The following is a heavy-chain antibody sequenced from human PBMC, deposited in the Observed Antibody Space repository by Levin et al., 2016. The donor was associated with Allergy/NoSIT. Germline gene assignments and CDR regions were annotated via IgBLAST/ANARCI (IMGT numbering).Heavy chain of an antibody. D-gene: IGHD6-19*01. CDR2: IFGSGATA. CDR3: AKALGSGWFDDAFDV. Sequence: WIRQPPGKGLEWVSVIFGSGATAYYADSVKGRFTISRDNSKDMVYLQMSSLRAEDTALYYCAKALGSGWFDDAFDVWGQGTMVTVSS. J-gene: IGHJ3*01. V-gene: IGHV3-23*01.